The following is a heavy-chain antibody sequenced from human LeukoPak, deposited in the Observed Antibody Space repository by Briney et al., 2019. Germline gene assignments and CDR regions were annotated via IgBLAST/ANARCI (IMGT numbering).Heavy chain of an antibody. CDR3: ARRAARTSSPIDY. CDR2: IYTSGST. D-gene: IGHD6-25*01. CDR1: SGSFSGYY. J-gene: IGHJ4*02. V-gene: IGHV4-4*09. Sequence: SETLSLTCAVYSGSFSGYYWSWIRQPPGKGLEWIGYIYTSGSTNYNPSLKSRVTISVDTSKNQFSLKLSSVTAADTAVYYCARRAARTSSPIDYWGQGTLVTVSS.